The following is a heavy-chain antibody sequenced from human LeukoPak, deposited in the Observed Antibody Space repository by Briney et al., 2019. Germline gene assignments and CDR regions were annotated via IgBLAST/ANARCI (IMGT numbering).Heavy chain of an antibody. CDR2: IRSKAYGGTT. Sequence: GGSLRLSCTASGFTFGDYAMSWFRQAPGKGLEWVGFIRSKAYGGTTEYAASVKGRFTISRDDSKSIAYLQMNSLKTEDTAVYYCTRAAAGTPIDYWGQGTLVSVSS. J-gene: IGHJ4*02. CDR3: TRAAAGTPIDY. D-gene: IGHD6-13*01. V-gene: IGHV3-49*03. CDR1: GFTFGDYA.